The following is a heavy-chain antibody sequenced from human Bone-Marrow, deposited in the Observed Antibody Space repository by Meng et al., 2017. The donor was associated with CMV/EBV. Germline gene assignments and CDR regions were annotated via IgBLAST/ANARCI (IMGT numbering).Heavy chain of an antibody. CDR1: GFIFSTYG. V-gene: IGHV3-30*02. CDR2: IWYDGSNK. D-gene: IGHD5-12*01. J-gene: IGHJ4*02. CDR3: AKDRWDIADNPYYFDC. Sequence: GGSLRLSCAASGFIFSTYGMHWVRQAPGKGLEWVAFIWYDGSNKYYADSVKGRFTISRDNSKNTLYLQMNSLRAEDTAVYYCAKDRWDIADNPYYFDCWGQGTLVTGSS.